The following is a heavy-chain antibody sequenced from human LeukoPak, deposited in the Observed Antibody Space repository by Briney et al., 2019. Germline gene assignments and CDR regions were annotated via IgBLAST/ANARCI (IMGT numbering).Heavy chain of an antibody. Sequence: GGSLRLSCAASGFTFSDYGIHWVRQAPGKGLEWVAFIRYDGSKKYYADSVKGRFTISRDNAKNSLYLQMNSLRAEDTAVYYCARDPAWLFQNYNWFDPWGQGTLVTVSS. J-gene: IGHJ5*02. CDR3: ARDPAWLFQNYNWFDP. CDR2: IRYDGSKK. V-gene: IGHV3-30*02. CDR1: GFTFSDYG. D-gene: IGHD3-22*01.